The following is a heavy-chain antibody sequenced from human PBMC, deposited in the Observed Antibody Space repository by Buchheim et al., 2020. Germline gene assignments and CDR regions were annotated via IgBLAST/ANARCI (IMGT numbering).Heavy chain of an antibody. Sequence: QVQLVQSGAEVKKPGASVKVSCKASGYTFTSYYMHWVRQAPGQGLEWMGIINPSGGSTSYAQKFQGRVTMTRDTSTTTVYLELSSLRSEDTAVYYCARDLGSSGSYQKRGAFDIWGQGT. D-gene: IGHD1-26*01. CDR2: INPSGGST. V-gene: IGHV1-46*01. CDR1: GYTFTSYY. CDR3: ARDLGSSGSYQKRGAFDI. J-gene: IGHJ3*02.